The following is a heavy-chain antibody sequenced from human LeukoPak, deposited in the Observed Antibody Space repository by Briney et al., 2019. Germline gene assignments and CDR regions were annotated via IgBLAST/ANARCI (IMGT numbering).Heavy chain of an antibody. Sequence: ASVKVSCKASGYTFTSYYMHWVRQAPGQGLEWMGIINPSGGSTSYAQKFQGRVTMTRDMSTSTVYMELSSLRSEDTAVYYCARVDQTYYYDSSGRDYYYYYMDVWGKGTTVTVSS. CDR3: ARVDQTYYYDSSGRDYYYYYMDV. CDR1: GYTFTSYY. V-gene: IGHV1-46*01. J-gene: IGHJ6*03. D-gene: IGHD3-22*01. CDR2: INPSGGST.